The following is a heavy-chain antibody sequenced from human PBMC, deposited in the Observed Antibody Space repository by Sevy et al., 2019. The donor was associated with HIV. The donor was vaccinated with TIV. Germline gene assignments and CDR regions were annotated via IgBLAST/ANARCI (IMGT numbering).Heavy chain of an antibody. CDR3: SRDSGSYRILLYYFDY. CDR1: GFTFSSYG. CDR2: IWYDGSNK. V-gene: IGHV3-33*01. J-gene: IGHJ4*02. D-gene: IGHD1-26*01. Sequence: GSLRLSCAASGFTFSSYGMHWVRQAPGKGLEWVAVIWYDGSNKYYADSVKGRFTISRDNSKNTLYLQMNSLRAEDTAVYYWSRDSGSYRILLYYFDYWGQGTLVTVSS.